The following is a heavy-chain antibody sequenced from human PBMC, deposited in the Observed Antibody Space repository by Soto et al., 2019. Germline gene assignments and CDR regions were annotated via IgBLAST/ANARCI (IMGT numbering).Heavy chain of an antibody. Sequence: PSETLSLTCTVSGGSISSYYWSWIRQPPGKGLEWIGYIYYSGSTSYNPSLKRRVTVSVDTSKNQFSLKLSSVTAADTAVYYCARLDGRRSGSSWNLDYWGQGTLVTVSS. V-gene: IGHV4-59*08. CDR1: GGSISSYY. J-gene: IGHJ4*02. CDR2: IYYSGST. D-gene: IGHD6-13*01. CDR3: ARLDGRRSGSSWNLDY.